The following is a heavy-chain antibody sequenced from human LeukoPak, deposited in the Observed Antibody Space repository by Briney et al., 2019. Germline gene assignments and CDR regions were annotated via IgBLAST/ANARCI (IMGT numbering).Heavy chain of an antibody. J-gene: IGHJ5*02. CDR1: GYTFTSYD. V-gene: IGHV1-8*01. Sequence: ASVKVSCKASGYTFTSYDINWVRQATGQGLEWMGWMNPNGGNTGYAQKFQGRFTITSDTSISTAYMELSSLTSEDTAVYYCARGGAGQLVYPWGQGTLVTVSS. CDR3: ARGGAGQLVYP. D-gene: IGHD6-6*01. CDR2: MNPNGGNT.